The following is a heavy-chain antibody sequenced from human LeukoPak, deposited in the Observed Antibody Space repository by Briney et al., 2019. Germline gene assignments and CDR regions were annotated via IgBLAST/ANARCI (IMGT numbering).Heavy chain of an antibody. V-gene: IGHV4-34*01. CDR3: ARGHKSYGDYVADY. CDR2: INHSGST. J-gene: IGHJ4*02. D-gene: IGHD4-17*01. Sequence: SETLSLTCAVYGGSFSGYYWSWIRQPPGKGLEWIGEINHSGSTNYNPSLKSRVTISVDTSKNQFSLKLSSVTAADTAVYYCARGHKSYGDYVADYWGQGTLVTVSS. CDR1: GGSFSGYY.